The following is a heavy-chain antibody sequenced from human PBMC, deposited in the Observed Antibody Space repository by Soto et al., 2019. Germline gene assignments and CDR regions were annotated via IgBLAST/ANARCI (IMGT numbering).Heavy chain of an antibody. V-gene: IGHV4-39*01. Sequence: QLQLQESGPGLVKPSETLSLTCTVSGGSISSSSYYWGWIRQPPGKGLEWIGSIYYSVSTYYNPSLKSRVTVSVDTSKNQFSLKLSSVTAADTAVYYCAGWYNWNPNMDVWGQGTTVTVSS. CDR3: AGWYNWNPNMDV. CDR2: IYYSVST. J-gene: IGHJ6*02. CDR1: GGSISSSSYY. D-gene: IGHD1-1*01.